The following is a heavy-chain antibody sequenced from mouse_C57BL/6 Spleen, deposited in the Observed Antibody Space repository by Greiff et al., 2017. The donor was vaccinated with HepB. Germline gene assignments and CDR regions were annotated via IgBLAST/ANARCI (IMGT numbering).Heavy chain of an antibody. CDR1: GYSFTSYY. V-gene: IGHV1-66*01. D-gene: IGHD2-4*01. J-gene: IGHJ1*03. CDR3: ARRLRRGYLDV. CDR2: IYPGSGNT. Sequence: VQLQESGPELVKPGASVKISCKASGYSFTSYYINWVKQRPGQGLEWIGGIYPGSGNTKYNEKFKGKATLTADTSSSTAYMQLSSLTSEDSAVYDSARRLRRGYLDVWGTGTTVTVSS.